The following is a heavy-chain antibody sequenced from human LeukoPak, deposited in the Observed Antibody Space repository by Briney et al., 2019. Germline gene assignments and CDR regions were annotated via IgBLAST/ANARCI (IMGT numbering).Heavy chain of an antibody. V-gene: IGHV2-5*01. D-gene: IGHD3-22*01. CDR1: GFSLSTSGVG. J-gene: IGHJ4*02. CDR3: AHFGRYYYDSSGYYLGY. CDR2: IYWNDDK. Sequence: SGPTLVKPTQTLTLTCTFSGFSLSTSGVGVGWIRQPPGKALEWLALIYWNDDKRYSPSLKSRLTITKDTSKNQVVLTMTNMDPVDTATHYCAHFGRYYYDSSGYYLGYWGQGTLVTVSS.